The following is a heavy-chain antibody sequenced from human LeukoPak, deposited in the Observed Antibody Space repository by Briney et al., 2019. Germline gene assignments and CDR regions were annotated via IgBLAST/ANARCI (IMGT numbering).Heavy chain of an antibody. D-gene: IGHD5-12*01. V-gene: IGHV3-9*03. J-gene: IGHJ4*02. Sequence: PGGSLRLSCAASGFTFDDYAMHWVRQAPGRGLEWVSGISWNSGIIGYADSVKGRFTFSRDNAKDSLYLQMNSVRAEDMALYYCAKGPVADSGYDLGGGYFDYWGQGTLVTVSS. CDR1: GFTFDDYA. CDR2: ISWNSGII. CDR3: AKGPVADSGYDLGGGYFDY.